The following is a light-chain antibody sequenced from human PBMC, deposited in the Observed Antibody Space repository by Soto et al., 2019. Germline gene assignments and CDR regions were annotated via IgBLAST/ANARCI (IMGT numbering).Light chain of an antibody. CDR3: QQRSEWPWT. V-gene: IGKV3-11*01. CDR2: DAS. CDR1: QFITNF. Sequence: ETVLTQSPATLSLSPGERATLSCRASQFITNFLAWYQQKPGQAPRLLIFDASNRATGIPARFSGSGSGTDFTLTISSLEPEDFAVYYCQQRSEWPWTFGQGTKV. J-gene: IGKJ1*01.